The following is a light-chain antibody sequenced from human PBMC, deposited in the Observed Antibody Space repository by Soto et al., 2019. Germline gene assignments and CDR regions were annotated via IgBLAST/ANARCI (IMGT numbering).Light chain of an antibody. Sequence: QSALTQPASVSGSPGQSITISCTGTSSDVGTYNSVSWYQHHPGRAPKLMIYDVTNRPSGVSDRFSGSKSDNTASLTISGLQAEDEADYYCSSYTASNSLAVFGGGTKLTVL. V-gene: IGLV2-14*03. CDR3: SSYTASNSLAV. J-gene: IGLJ2*01. CDR1: SSDVGTYNS. CDR2: DVT.